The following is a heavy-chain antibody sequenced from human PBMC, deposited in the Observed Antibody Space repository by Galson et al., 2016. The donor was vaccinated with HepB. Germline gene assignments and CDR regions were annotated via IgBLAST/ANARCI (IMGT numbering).Heavy chain of an antibody. Sequence: ETLSLTCTVSGGSISSSSSYWGWIRQPPGKGLEWIGSIYYTGSTYYNPSPKSRVTISMDTSKNQFSLKLSSVTAADTAVYYCARYGFWGSYRLIRDAFDIWGQGTMVTVSS. CDR2: IYYTGST. D-gene: IGHD3-16*02. CDR1: GGSISSSSSY. V-gene: IGHV4-39*01. J-gene: IGHJ3*02. CDR3: ARYGFWGSYRLIRDAFDI.